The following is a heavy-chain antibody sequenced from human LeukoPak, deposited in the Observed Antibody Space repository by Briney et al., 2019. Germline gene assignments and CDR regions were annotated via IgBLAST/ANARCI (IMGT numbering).Heavy chain of an antibody. J-gene: IGHJ4*02. CDR1: GGSFSGYY. Sequence: PSETLPLTCAVYGGSFSGYYWSWIRQPPGKGLEWIGEINHSGSTNYNPSLKSRVTISVDTSKNQFSLKLSSVTAADTAVYYCARGSGIAVAAIDYWGQGTLVTVSS. CDR2: INHSGST. V-gene: IGHV4-34*01. D-gene: IGHD6-19*01. CDR3: ARGSGIAVAAIDY.